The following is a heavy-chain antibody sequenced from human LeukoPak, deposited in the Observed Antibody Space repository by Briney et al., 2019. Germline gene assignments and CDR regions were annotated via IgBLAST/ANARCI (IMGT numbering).Heavy chain of an antibody. D-gene: IGHD6-13*01. Sequence: ASVKVSCKTSGYTFTDYYIHWVRQAPGQGLEWMGWIIPNSGGTNYAQKFQGRVTMTRDTSISTAYMELTRLTSDDTAVYYCATHRVAAPNTNYFYIMDVWGQGTTVTVSS. CDR2: IIPNSGGT. V-gene: IGHV1-2*02. CDR3: ATHRVAAPNTNYFYIMDV. CDR1: GYTFTDYY. J-gene: IGHJ6*02.